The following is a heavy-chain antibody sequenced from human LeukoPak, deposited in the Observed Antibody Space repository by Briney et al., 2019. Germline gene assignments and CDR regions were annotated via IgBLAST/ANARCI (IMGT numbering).Heavy chain of an antibody. J-gene: IGHJ4*02. CDR3: AKDSGAPFSGSYYVDY. CDR1: GFTFSSYG. CDR2: ISGSGGST. D-gene: IGHD1-26*01. Sequence: GGSLRLSCAASGFTFSSYGMSWVRQAPGKGLEWVSAISGSGGSTYYADSVKGRFTISRDNPKNTLYLQMNSLRVEDTAVYYCAKDSGAPFSGSYYVDYWGQGTLVTVSS. V-gene: IGHV3-23*01.